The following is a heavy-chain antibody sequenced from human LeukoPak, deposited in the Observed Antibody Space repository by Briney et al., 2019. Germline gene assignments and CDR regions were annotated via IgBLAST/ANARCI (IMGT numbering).Heavy chain of an antibody. Sequence: SETLSLTCTVSGGSISSYYWSWIRQPPGKGLEWIGYIYHSGSTYYNPSLKSRVTISVDRSKNQFSLKLSSVTAADTAVYYCARVAGSGSYFNWFDPWGQGTLVTVSS. D-gene: IGHD3-10*01. CDR2: IYHSGST. CDR3: ARVAGSGSYFNWFDP. V-gene: IGHV4-59*12. J-gene: IGHJ5*02. CDR1: GGSISSYY.